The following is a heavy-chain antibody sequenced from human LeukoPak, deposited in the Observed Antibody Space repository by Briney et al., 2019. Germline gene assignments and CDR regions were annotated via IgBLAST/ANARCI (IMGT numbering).Heavy chain of an antibody. CDR1: GYTFTSYA. V-gene: IGHV1-3*01. Sequence: ASVKVSCKASGYTFTSYAMHWVRQAPGQRLECMGWINAGNGNTKYSQKFQGRVTITRDTSASTAYMELSSLRSEDTAVYYCARDPTITMVRGVGFDPWGQGTLVTVSS. CDR2: INAGNGNT. J-gene: IGHJ5*02. D-gene: IGHD3-10*01. CDR3: ARDPTITMVRGVGFDP.